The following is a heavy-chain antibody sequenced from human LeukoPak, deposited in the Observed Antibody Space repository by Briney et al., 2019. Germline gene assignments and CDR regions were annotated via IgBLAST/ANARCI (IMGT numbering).Heavy chain of an antibody. D-gene: IGHD3-22*01. J-gene: IGHJ4*02. CDR1: GGSISSGGYY. Sequence: PSETLSLTCTVSGGSISSGGYYWSWIRQHPGKGLEWIGYIYYSGSTYYNPSLKSRVTISVDTSKNQFSLKLSSVTAADTAVYYCARGRWGSEYEYYYDSSDYSENYFDYWGQGTLVTVSS. CDR2: IYYSGST. CDR3: ARGRWGSEYEYYYDSSDYSENYFDY. V-gene: IGHV4-31*03.